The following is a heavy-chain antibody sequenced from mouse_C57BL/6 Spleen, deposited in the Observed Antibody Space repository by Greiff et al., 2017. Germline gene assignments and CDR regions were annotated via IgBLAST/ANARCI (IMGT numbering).Heavy chain of an antibody. D-gene: IGHD2-5*01. CDR1: GYTFTSYW. J-gene: IGHJ2*01. CDR3: ASRNSNYFDC. Sequence: VQLQQPGAELVMPGASVKLSCKASGYTFTSYWMHWVKQRPGQGLEWIGEIDPSDSYTNYNQKFKGKSTLTVDKSSSTAYMQLSSLTSEDSAVYYCASRNSNYFDCWGQGTTVTVSS. CDR2: IDPSDSYT. V-gene: IGHV1-69*01.